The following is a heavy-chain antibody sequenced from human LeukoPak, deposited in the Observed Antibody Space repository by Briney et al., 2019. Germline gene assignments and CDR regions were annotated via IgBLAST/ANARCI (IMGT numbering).Heavy chain of an antibody. CDR3: AKAMTMVRGVTHTPFDY. V-gene: IGHV3-9*01. D-gene: IGHD3-10*01. CDR1: GFTFNSYE. Sequence: GGSLRLSCAASGFTFNSYEMNWVRQAPGKGLEWVSGISWNSGSIGYADSVKGRFTISRDNAKNSLYLQMNSLRAEDTALYYCAKAMTMVRGVTHTPFDYWGQGTLVTVSS. CDR2: ISWNSGSI. J-gene: IGHJ4*02.